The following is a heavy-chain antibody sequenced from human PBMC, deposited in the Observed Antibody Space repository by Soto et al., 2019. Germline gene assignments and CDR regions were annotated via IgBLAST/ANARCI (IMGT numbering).Heavy chain of an antibody. CDR2: IIPILGIA. V-gene: IGHV1-69*08. J-gene: IGHJ6*02. CDR1: GGTFSSYT. CDR3: ARDAVGWFGELLFKPFYGMDV. D-gene: IGHD3-10*01. Sequence: QVQLVQSGAEVKKPGSSVKVSCKASGGTFSSYTISWVRQAPGQGLEWMGRIIPILGIANYAQKFQGRVTITADNSTSTAYMELSSLRSEDTAVYYCARDAVGWFGELLFKPFYGMDVWGQGTTVTVSS.